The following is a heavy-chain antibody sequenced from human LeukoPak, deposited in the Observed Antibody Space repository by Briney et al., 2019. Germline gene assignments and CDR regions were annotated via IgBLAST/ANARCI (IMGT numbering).Heavy chain of an antibody. CDR1: GYTFTSYG. V-gene: IGHV1-18*01. Sequence: EASVKVSCKASGYTFTSYGISWVRQAPGQGLEWMGWISAYNGNTNYAQKLQGRVTMTTDTSTSTAYMELRSLRSDDTAVYYCARVPSVAVAGTFYYWGQGTLVTVSS. CDR3: ARVPSVAVAGTFYY. D-gene: IGHD6-19*01. CDR2: ISAYNGNT. J-gene: IGHJ4*02.